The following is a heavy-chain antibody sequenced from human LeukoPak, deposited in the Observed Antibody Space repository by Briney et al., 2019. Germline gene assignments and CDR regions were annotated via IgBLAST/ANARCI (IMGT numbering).Heavy chain of an antibody. CDR2: ISYDGSNK. Sequence: GGSLRLSCAASGFTFSSYAMHWVRQAPGKGLEWVAVISYDGSNKYYADSVKGRFTISRDNSKNTLYLQMNSIRTEHTLVSYSARDPGYGDYFGGVTEITLLFDYWGQGTLVTVSS. D-gene: IGHD4-17*01. CDR3: ARDPGYGDYFGGVTEITLLFDY. J-gene: IGHJ4*02. CDR1: GFTFSSYA. V-gene: IGHV3-30-3*01.